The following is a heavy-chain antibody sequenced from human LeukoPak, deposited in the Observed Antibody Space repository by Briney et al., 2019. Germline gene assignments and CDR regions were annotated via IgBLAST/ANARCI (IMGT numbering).Heavy chain of an antibody. V-gene: IGHV1-46*01. J-gene: IGHJ4*02. CDR2: INPIGGST. D-gene: IGHD1/OR15-1a*01. CDR1: GDTFTGYY. Sequence: ASVKVSCKASGDTFTGYYMHWVRQAPGQGLEWMGVINPIGGSTHYAQKVQGRVTMTRDASTSTVYMALSSLRSEDTAVYYCERDIPIRGGNIDYWGQGTLVTVSS. CDR3: ERDIPIRGGNIDY.